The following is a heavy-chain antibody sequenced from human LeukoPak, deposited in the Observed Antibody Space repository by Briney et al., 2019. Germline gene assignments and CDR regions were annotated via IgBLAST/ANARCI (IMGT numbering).Heavy chain of an antibody. D-gene: IGHD4-17*01. CDR1: GVTLSNAW. CDR2: IKSKTDGGTT. V-gene: IGHV3-15*01. CDR3: TTDTVAVTSAFDI. J-gene: IGHJ3*02. Sequence: GGSLRLSCAASGVTLSNAWMSWVRQAPGKGLEWVGGIKSKTDGGTTDYAAPVQGRFTISRDDSKNTLYLQMDSLKTEDTDVYYCTTDTVAVTSAFDIWGQGTMVTVSS.